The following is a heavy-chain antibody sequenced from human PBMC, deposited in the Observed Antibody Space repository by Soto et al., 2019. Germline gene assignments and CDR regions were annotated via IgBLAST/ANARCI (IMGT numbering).Heavy chain of an antibody. CDR1: GGSISSGGYY. CDR3: ARGAKGLAAAFDY. V-gene: IGHV4-31*03. CDR2: IYYSGST. D-gene: IGHD6-13*01. J-gene: IGHJ4*02. Sequence: QVQLQESGPGLVKPSQTLSLTCTVSGGSISSGGYYWSWIRQHPGKGLEWIGYIYYSGSTYYNPSLKSRVTISVDTSKNQFSLKLSSVTAAATAVYYCARGAKGLAAAFDYWGQGTLVTVSS.